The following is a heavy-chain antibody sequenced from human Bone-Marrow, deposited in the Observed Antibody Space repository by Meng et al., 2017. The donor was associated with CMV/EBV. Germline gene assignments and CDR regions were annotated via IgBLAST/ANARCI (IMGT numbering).Heavy chain of an antibody. Sequence: GGSLRLSCAVSGFIFSNYGMDWVRQAPGKGLEWVAFIRFDGSNKYYVDSVMGRFTISRDNSKNTLYLQMNSLRAEDTAVYYCAKVTANGVYWGQGTLV. D-gene: IGHD2-8*01. V-gene: IGHV3-30*02. J-gene: IGHJ4*02. CDR2: IRFDGSNK. CDR1: GFIFSNYG. CDR3: AKVTANGVY.